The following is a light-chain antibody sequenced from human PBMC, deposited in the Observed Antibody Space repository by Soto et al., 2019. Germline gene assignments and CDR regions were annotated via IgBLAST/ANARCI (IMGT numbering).Light chain of an antibody. CDR2: AAS. CDR3: QQYNSYWT. CDR1: QSISSY. V-gene: IGKV1-39*01. J-gene: IGKJ1*01. Sequence: DIQMTQSPSSLSASVGDRVTITCRASQSISSYLNWYQQKPGKAPKLLIYAASSLQSGVPSGFSGSRSGTDFTLTISSLQPDDFATYYCQQYNSYWTFGQGTKVDI.